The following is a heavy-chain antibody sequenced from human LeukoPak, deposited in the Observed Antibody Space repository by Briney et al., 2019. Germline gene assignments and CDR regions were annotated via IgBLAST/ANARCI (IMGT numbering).Heavy chain of an antibody. CDR2: IHPRSGDT. Sequence: ASVTVSCKASGYSFTAFYIHWVRQAPGQGLEWMGWIHPRSGDTRYAQKFQGRVTMARDTSISTVYMDLSSLGSDDTAVYYCARDGEYGTGSYYRGSFDYWGQGMLVTVSS. V-gene: IGHV1-2*02. J-gene: IGHJ4*02. D-gene: IGHD3-10*01. CDR3: ARDGEYGTGSYYRGSFDY. CDR1: GYSFTAFY.